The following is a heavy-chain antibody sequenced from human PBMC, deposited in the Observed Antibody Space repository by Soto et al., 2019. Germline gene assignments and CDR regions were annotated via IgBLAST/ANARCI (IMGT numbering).Heavy chain of an antibody. J-gene: IGHJ4*02. Sequence: QVQLVQSGAEVRKPGASVKVSCKTSGYSFTYYPMHWVRQAPGQRLEWLGWINVGNGYPEYSQKFQGRVTFSRDTSASTAYMEPSSLRSEDTAVYYCARRDGNSGGFDYWGQGTLVTVSS. D-gene: IGHD1-1*01. CDR1: GYSFTYYP. CDR3: ARRDGNSGGFDY. CDR2: INVGNGYP. V-gene: IGHV1-3*01.